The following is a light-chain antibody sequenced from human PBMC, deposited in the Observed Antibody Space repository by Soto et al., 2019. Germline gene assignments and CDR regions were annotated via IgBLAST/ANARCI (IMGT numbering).Light chain of an antibody. Sequence: QAVVTQEPSLTVSPGGTVTLTCGSSTGAVTSGHYPYWFQQKPGQAPRTLIYDTSNKHSWTPARFSGSLLGGKAALTLSGAQPEDEAEYYCLLSYSFLGRVFGGGTKLTVL. J-gene: IGLJ3*02. CDR1: TGAVTSGHY. V-gene: IGLV7-46*01. CDR2: DTS. CDR3: LLSYSFLGRV.